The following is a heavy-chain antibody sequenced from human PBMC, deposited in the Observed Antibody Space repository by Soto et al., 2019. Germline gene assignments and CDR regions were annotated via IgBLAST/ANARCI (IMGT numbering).Heavy chain of an antibody. CDR2: IYHSGST. J-gene: IGHJ5*02. CDR1: GGAISSGGSS. CDR3: ARVPSP. V-gene: IGHV4-30-2*01. Sequence: LQLPESGSGLVKPSQTLSLTGAASGGAISSGGSSWVWFRQPQGKGLEWIGYIYHSGSTYYNPSLKSRVTISVDRSKNQFSLKLSSVTAADTAVYYCARVPSPWGQGTLVTVSS.